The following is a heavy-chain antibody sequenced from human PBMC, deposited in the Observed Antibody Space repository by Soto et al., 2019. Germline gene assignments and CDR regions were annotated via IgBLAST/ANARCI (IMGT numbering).Heavy chain of an antibody. CDR2: ISYDGSNK. CDR3: ARDRSLTLTRGPVDY. Sequence: GGSLRLSCAASGCTFSTHAMHWVLHAPCKGLEWVSAISYDGSNKYYADSVKGRFTMSRDNSKNTLYLQMSSLRAEDTAVYYCARDRSLTLTRGPVDYWGQGTLVTVSS. CDR1: GCTFSTHA. J-gene: IGHJ4*02. V-gene: IGHV3-30-3*01. D-gene: IGHD3-9*01.